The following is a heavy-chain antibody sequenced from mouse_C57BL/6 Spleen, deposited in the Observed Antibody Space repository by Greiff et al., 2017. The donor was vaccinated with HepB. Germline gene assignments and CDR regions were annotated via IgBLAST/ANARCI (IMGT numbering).Heavy chain of an antibody. CDR3: ATTTGTIYYYAMDY. V-gene: IGHV1-50*01. Sequence: QVQLKQPGAELVKPGASVKLSCKASGYTFTSYWMQWVKQRPGQGLEWIGEIDPSDSYTNYNQKFKGKATLTVDTSSSTAYMQLSSLTSEDSAVYYCATTTGTIYYYAMDYWGQGTSVTVSS. CDR1: GYTFTSYW. J-gene: IGHJ4*01. D-gene: IGHD4-1*02. CDR2: IDPSDSYT.